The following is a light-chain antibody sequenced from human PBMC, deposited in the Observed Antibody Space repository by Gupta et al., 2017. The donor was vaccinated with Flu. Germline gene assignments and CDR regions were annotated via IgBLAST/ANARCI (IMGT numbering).Light chain of an antibody. J-gene: IGKJ4*01. CDR2: DAS. Sequence: GLTHSPPPLSLSPGERATLSCRASQSVSSYLAWYQQKPGQAPRLLIYDASNRATGIPARFSGSGSGTDFTLTISSRELEDFAVYYCQHRSNWPALTFGGGTKVEIK. CDR3: QHRSNWPALT. V-gene: IGKV3-11*01. CDR1: QSVSSY.